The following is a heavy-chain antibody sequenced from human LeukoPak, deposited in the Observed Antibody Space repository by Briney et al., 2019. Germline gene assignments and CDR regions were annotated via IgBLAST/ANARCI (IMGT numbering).Heavy chain of an antibody. CDR3: AKDGGY. D-gene: IGHD6-13*01. J-gene: IGHJ1*01. V-gene: IGHV3-23*01. CDR2: ISSGGGTT. Sequence: PGGSLTLSCAASGFTFSNAWMTWVRQAPGKGMEWVSGISSGGGTTYYADSVQGRFTISRVNSKNNVYLQMNSLSVEDTAVYYCAKDGGYGGQGPLIIVSS. CDR1: GFTFSNAW.